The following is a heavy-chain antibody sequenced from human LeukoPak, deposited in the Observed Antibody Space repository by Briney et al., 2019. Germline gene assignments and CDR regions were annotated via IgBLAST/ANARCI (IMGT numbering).Heavy chain of an antibody. CDR1: GDSISSYY. Sequence: SETLSLTCTVSGDSISSYYWSWIRQPPGKGLEWIGYISYSGGSNYNPSLKSRVTISVDKSKNQFSLKLSSVTAADTAVYYCAREVVRGVTNWFDPWGQGTLVTVSS. CDR3: AREVVRGVTNWFDP. D-gene: IGHD3-10*01. CDR2: ISYSGGS. J-gene: IGHJ5*02. V-gene: IGHV4-59*12.